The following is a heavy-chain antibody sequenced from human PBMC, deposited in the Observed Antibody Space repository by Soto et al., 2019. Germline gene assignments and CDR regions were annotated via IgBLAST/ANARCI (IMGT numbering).Heavy chain of an antibody. V-gene: IGHV1-18*01. CDR1: GYTFASYG. Sequence: QVQLVQSGAEVKRPGASVKVSCKASGYTFASYGVTWVRQAPGQGLEWMGWISAYNGNANYTQNLQGRVTMTTETSTSTAYRELRSLRSDDTAVYYCARVQSRRGMDLWGQGTTVTVSS. CDR3: ARVQSRRGMDL. J-gene: IGHJ6*02. CDR2: ISAYNGNA.